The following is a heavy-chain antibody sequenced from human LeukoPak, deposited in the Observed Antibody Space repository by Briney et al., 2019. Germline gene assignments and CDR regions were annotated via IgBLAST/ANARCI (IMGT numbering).Heavy chain of an antibody. CDR2: IYYSGSN. D-gene: IGHD4-17*01. V-gene: IGHV4-39*01. CDR3: ARQNRRDYGDYETDY. CDR1: GGSISSSSYY. J-gene: IGHJ4*02. Sequence: SETLSLTCTVSGGSISSSSYYWGWIRQPPGKGLEWIGSIYYSGSNYYNPSLKIRVTISVDTSKNQFSLKLSSVTAADTAVYYCARQNRRDYGDYETDYWGQGTLVTVSS.